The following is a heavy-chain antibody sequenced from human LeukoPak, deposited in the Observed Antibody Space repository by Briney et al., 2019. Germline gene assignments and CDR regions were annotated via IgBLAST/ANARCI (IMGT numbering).Heavy chain of an antibody. J-gene: IGHJ4*02. V-gene: IGHV3-30-3*01. CDR2: ISYDGSNK. CDR3: AKELRRVYCSGGSCSEYFDY. CDR1: GFTFSSYA. Sequence: GGSLRLSCAASGFTFSSYAMHWVRQAPGKGLEWVAVISYDGSNKYYADSVKGRFTISRDNSKNTLYLQMNSLRAEDTAVYYCAKELRRVYCSGGSCSEYFDYWGQGTLVTVSS. D-gene: IGHD2-15*01.